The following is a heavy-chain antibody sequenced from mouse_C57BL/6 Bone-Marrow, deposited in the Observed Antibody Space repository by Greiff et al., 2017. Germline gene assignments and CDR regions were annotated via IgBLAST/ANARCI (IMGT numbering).Heavy chain of an antibody. CDR1: GFTFSDYY. CDR2: INYDGSST. V-gene: IGHV5-16*01. CDR3: ARSTPIGWYFDV. J-gene: IGHJ1*03. Sequence: EVKVVESEGGLVQPGSSMKLSCTASGFTFSDYYMAWVRQVPEKGLEWVANINYDGSSTYYLDSLKSRFIISRDNAKNILYLQMGSLKSEDTATYYCARSTPIGWYFDVWGTGTTVTVSS.